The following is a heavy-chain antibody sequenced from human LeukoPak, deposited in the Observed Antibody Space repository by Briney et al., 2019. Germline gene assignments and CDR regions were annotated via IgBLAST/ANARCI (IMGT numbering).Heavy chain of an antibody. D-gene: IGHD3-10*02. V-gene: IGHV3-15*01. Sequence: GGSLRLSCAASGLTLSDACMTWVRQAPGKGLECVGFIQSKTDGGTTDSAAPVKGRFTVSRDDSKNTLYLQMNSLKTEDTAVYYCTTCSSQFDYWGQGTLVTVSS. CDR2: IQSKTDGGTT. J-gene: IGHJ4*02. CDR3: TTCSSQFDY. CDR1: GLTLSDAC.